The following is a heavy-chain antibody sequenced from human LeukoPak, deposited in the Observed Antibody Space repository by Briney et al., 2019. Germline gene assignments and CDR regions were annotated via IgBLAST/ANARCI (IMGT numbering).Heavy chain of an antibody. D-gene: IGHD2-15*01. Sequence: TLSLTCAVSGGSISSGGYSWSWIRQPPGKGLEWIGYIYHSGSTYYNPSLKSRVTISVDRSKNQFSLKLSSVTAADTAVYYCATDRYCSGGSCYFSPQDYWGQGTLVTVSS. CDR1: GGSISSGGYS. CDR3: ATDRYCSGGSCYFSPQDY. CDR2: IYHSGST. J-gene: IGHJ4*02. V-gene: IGHV4-30-2*01.